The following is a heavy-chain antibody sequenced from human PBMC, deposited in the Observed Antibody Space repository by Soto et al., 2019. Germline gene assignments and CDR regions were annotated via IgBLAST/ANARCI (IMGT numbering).Heavy chain of an antibody. V-gene: IGHV3-23*01. J-gene: IGHJ6*02. D-gene: IGHD2-2*01. Sequence: PGGSLRLSCAASGFTFSSYAMSWVRQAPGKGLEWVSAISGSGGSTYYADSVKGRFTISRDNSKNTLYLQMNSLRAEDTAVYYCAKAICSSTSCRTFYYGMDVWGQGTTVTVSS. CDR3: AKAICSSTSCRTFYYGMDV. CDR2: ISGSGGST. CDR1: GFTFSSYA.